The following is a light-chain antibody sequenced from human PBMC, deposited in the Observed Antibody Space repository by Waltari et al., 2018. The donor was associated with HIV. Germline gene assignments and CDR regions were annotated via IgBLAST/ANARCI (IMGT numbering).Light chain of an antibody. CDR2: GAS. V-gene: IGKV3-15*01. Sequence: EIVMTQSPATLSVSPGERATLSCRASQSVSSNLAWYQQKPGQAPRLLIYGASTRATGIPARFSGNGSGTEFTLTISSLQSEDFAVYYCQQYNNWPFWTFGQGTKVEIK. CDR1: QSVSSN. CDR3: QQYNNWPFWT. J-gene: IGKJ1*01.